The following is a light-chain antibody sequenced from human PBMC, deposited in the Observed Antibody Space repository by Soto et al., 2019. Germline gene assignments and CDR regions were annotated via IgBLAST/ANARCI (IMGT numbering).Light chain of an antibody. CDR2: EVS. V-gene: IGLV2-23*02. CDR1: SSDVGSYNL. Sequence: QSVLTQPASVSGSPGQSITISCTGTSSDVGSYNLVSWYQQHPGKAPKLMIYEVSKRPSGVSNRFSGSKSGNTASLTISGLQAEDEADYYCCSSAASSTFVYVFGTGTKVTVL. CDR3: CSSAASSTFVYV. J-gene: IGLJ1*01.